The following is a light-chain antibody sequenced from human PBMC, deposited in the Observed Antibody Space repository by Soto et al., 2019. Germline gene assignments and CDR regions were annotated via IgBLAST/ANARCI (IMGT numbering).Light chain of an antibody. Sequence: IVLTQSPATLSLSPGERATLSCGASQSVSSYLAWYQQKPGQAPRLLIYDASNRATGIPARFSGSGSGTDFTLTISSLEPEDFAVYYCQQRSNWPRTFGQGTRLEIK. CDR1: QSVSSY. V-gene: IGKV3-11*01. J-gene: IGKJ5*01. CDR3: QQRSNWPRT. CDR2: DAS.